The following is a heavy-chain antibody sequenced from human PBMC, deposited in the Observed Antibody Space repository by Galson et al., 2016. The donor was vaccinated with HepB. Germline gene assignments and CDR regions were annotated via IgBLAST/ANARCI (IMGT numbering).Heavy chain of an antibody. CDR2: INPSAGST. CDR3: ARGRYYGMDV. J-gene: IGHJ6*02. Sequence: SVKVSCKASGYTFTNYNMHWVRQAPGQGLEWMGIINPSAGSTSYAQKFQGRVTMTRDTSTSTGYMELSSLRTEDTAVYYCARGRYYGMDVWGQGATVTVSS. CDR1: GYTFTNYN. V-gene: IGHV1-46*03.